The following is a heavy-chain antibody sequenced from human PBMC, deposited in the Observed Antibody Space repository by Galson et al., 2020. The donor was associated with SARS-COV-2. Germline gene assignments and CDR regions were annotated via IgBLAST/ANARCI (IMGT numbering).Heavy chain of an antibody. CDR1: GYTFTSYG. Sequence: ASVKVSCKASGYTFTSYGISWVRQAPGQGLEWMGWISDYNGNTNYAQKLQGRVTMTTDTSTSTAYMELRSLRSDDTAVYYCARVPTIFGVVIIRRDDAFDIWGQGTMVTVSS. CDR2: ISDYNGNT. V-gene: IGHV1-18*04. D-gene: IGHD3-3*01. J-gene: IGHJ3*02. CDR3: ARVPTIFGVVIIRRDDAFDI.